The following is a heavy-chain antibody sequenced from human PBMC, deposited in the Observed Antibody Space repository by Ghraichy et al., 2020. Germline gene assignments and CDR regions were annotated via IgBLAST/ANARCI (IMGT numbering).Heavy chain of an antibody. D-gene: IGHD4-17*01. J-gene: IGHJ6*02. Sequence: GESLNISCAASGFTFSSYSMNRVRQAPGKGLEWVSSISSSSSYIYYADSVKGRFTISRDNAKNSLYLQMNSLRAEDTAVYYCARRHDYGDYGPLGYYGMDVWGQGTTVTVS. V-gene: IGHV3-21*01. CDR3: ARRHDYGDYGPLGYYGMDV. CDR2: ISSSSSYI. CDR1: GFTFSSYS.